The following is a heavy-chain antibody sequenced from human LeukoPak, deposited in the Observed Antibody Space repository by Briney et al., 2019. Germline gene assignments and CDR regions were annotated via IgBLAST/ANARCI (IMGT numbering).Heavy chain of an antibody. J-gene: IGHJ4*02. CDR2: IRSGSSYI. CDR3: VRDMDTTRRQFDY. V-gene: IGHV3-21*01. CDR1: GFTFSSYS. D-gene: IGHD5-18*01. Sequence: GGSLRLSCAASGFTFSSYSMNWVRQAPGKGLEWVSSIRSGSSYIYYAHSVKGRFTISRDNAKNSLYLQMNSLRAQDTAVYYCVRDMDTTRRQFDYWGQGTLVTVSS.